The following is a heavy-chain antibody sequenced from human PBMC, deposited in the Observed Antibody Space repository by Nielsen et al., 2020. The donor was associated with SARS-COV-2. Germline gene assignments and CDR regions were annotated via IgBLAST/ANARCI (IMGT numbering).Heavy chain of an antibody. CDR1: GGSISSGGYY. CDR2: IYYSGST. CDR3: ARGRDGYNYWANYYYMDV. D-gene: IGHD5-24*01. Sequence: SETQSLTCTVSGGSISSGGYYWSWIRQHPGKGLEWIGYIYYSGSTYYNPSLKSRVTISVDRSKNQFSLKLSSVTAADTAVYYCARGRDGYNYWANYYYMDVWGKGTTVTVSS. V-gene: IGHV4-31*03. J-gene: IGHJ6*03.